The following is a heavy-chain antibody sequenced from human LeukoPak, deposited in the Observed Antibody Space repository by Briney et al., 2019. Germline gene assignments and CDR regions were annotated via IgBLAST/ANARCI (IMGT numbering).Heavy chain of an antibody. Sequence: PGGSLRLSCGASGFTFSRYAMSWVRQAPGKGLEWVSGISGSGTITLYATSVKGRFTISRDNSKNTLYLRMDSLRAEDTAIYYCAKAPVGAILLSAFDIWGQGTMVTVSS. CDR2: ISGSGTIT. CDR1: GFTFSRYA. CDR3: AKAPVGAILLSAFDI. D-gene: IGHD1-26*01. J-gene: IGHJ3*02. V-gene: IGHV3-23*01.